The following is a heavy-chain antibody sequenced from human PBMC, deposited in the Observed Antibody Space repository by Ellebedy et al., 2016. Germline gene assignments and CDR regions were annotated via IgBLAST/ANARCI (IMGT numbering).Heavy chain of an antibody. J-gene: IGHJ1*01. CDR3: ARDPGFGEH. Sequence: ASVKVSXKASGGTFSSYAISWVRQAPGQGLEWMGWISAYNGNTKYSQKFQGRVTITRDTSASTAYMELSSLRSEDTAVYYCARDPGFGEHWGQGTLVTVSS. CDR2: ISAYNGNT. CDR1: GGTFSSYA. D-gene: IGHD3-10*01. V-gene: IGHV1-3*01.